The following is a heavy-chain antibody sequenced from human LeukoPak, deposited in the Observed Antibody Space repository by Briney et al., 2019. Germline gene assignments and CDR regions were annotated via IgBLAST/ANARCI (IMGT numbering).Heavy chain of an antibody. Sequence: ASVKVSCKASGYTFTGYYMHWVRQAPGQGLEWMGWINPNSGGTNYAQKFQGRVTMTGDTSISTAYMELSRLRSDDTAVYYCASPILYCSSTSCYASELFNYYYYGMDVWGQGTTVTVSS. CDR3: ASPILYCSSTSCYASELFNYYYYGMDV. J-gene: IGHJ6*02. CDR2: INPNSGGT. V-gene: IGHV1-2*02. D-gene: IGHD2-2*01. CDR1: GYTFTGYY.